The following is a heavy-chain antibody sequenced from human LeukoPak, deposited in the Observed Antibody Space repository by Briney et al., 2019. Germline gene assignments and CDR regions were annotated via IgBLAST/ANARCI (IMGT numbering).Heavy chain of an antibody. V-gene: IGHV3-21*04. J-gene: IGHJ4*02. CDR3: LTGGSAVRGVIIIPFAY. CDR2: ITNSSRYT. Sequence: GGSLRLSCAASGFIFSNYIMNWVRQAPGKGLEWVSSITNSSRYTYYADSVRGRFTISRDNAKNSLYLQMNSLTSDDTAVYYCLTGGSAVRGVIIIPFAYWGQGTLVTVSS. CDR1: GFIFSNYI. D-gene: IGHD3-10*01.